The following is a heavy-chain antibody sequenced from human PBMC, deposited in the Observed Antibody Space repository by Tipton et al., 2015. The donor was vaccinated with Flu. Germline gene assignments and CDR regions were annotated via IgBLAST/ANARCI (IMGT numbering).Heavy chain of an antibody. Sequence: GLVKPSETLSLTCTVSGGSISSSSYYWGWIRQPPGKGLEWNGSIYYSGSTYYNPSLKSRVTISVDTSKNQFSLKLSSVTAADTAVYYCARRVVVPAAIYFDYWGQGTLVTVSS. CDR1: GGSISSSSYY. J-gene: IGHJ4*02. CDR3: ARRVVVPAAIYFDY. D-gene: IGHD2-2*01. CDR2: IYYSGST. V-gene: IGHV4-39*07.